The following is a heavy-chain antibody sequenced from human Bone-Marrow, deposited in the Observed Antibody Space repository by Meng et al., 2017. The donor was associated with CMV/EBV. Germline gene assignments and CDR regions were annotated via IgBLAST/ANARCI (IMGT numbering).Heavy chain of an antibody. CDR3: ARESVGPHAMDV. J-gene: IGHJ6*02. V-gene: IGHV3-53*01. CDR1: GFTFSSYS. D-gene: IGHD3-16*01. CDR2: IYSGGST. Sequence: GGSLRPSCAASGFTFSSYSMSWVRQAPGKGLEWVSVIYSGGSTYYADSVKGRFTISRDNSKNTLYLQMNSLRAEDTAVYYCARESVGPHAMDVWGQGTTVTVSS.